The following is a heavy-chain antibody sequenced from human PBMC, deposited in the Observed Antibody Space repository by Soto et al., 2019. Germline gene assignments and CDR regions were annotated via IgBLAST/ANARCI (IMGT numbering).Heavy chain of an antibody. J-gene: IGHJ4*02. CDR2: IIPAVHTP. CDR3: ARNLGWELDYPDY. Sequence: QVQLVQSGAEVRKPGSSVKVSCKASGGTFSSYVISWVRQTPGQGLEWMGGIIPAVHTPTYAQRFQGRVTITAEGSTTTAYMGLSSLASGDTAVFYFARNLGWELDYPDYWGQGTLVTVSS. V-gene: IGHV1-69*01. CDR1: GGTFSSYV. D-gene: IGHD1-26*01.